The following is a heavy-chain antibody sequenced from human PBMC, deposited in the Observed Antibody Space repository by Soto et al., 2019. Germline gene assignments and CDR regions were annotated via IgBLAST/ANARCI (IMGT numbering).Heavy chain of an antibody. CDR3: ARDFSFGVVISYGMDV. J-gene: IGHJ6*02. Sequence: GGSLRLSCAASGFTFSSYGMHWVRQAPGKGLEWVAVIWYDGSNKYYADSVKGRFTISRDNSKNTLYLQMNSLRAEDTAVYYCARDFSFGVVISYGMDVWGQGTTVTVSS. D-gene: IGHD3-3*01. V-gene: IGHV3-33*01. CDR2: IWYDGSNK. CDR1: GFTFSSYG.